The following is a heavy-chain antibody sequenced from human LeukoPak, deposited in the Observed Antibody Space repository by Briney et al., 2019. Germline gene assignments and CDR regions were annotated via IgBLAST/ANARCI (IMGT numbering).Heavy chain of an antibody. CDR1: GFTFSSYS. Sequence: GGSLRLSCAASGFTFSSYSMNWVRQAPGKGLEWVSFITSSSNYIYYADSVKGRFTISRDNSKNTLYLQMNSLRAEDTAVYYCAKEGSYAVDYYFDYWGQGTLVTVSS. J-gene: IGHJ4*02. V-gene: IGHV3-21*04. CDR3: AKEGSYAVDYYFDY. CDR2: ITSSSNYI. D-gene: IGHD3-16*01.